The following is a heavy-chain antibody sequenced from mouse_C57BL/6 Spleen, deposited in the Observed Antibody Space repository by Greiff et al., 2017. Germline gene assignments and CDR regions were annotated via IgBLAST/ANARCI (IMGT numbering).Heavy chain of an antibody. Sequence: QVQLQQPGAELVRPGSSVKLSCKASGYTFTSYWMHWVKQRPIQGLEWIGNIDPSDSETHYNQKFKDKGTLTVDKSTSTAYMQRSSLTSEDSAVYYCAREGAYYGNYGQYFDVWGTETTVTVSS. V-gene: IGHV1-52*01. J-gene: IGHJ1*03. CDR2: IDPSDSET. CDR1: GYTFTSYW. CDR3: AREGAYYGNYGQYFDV. D-gene: IGHD2-10*01.